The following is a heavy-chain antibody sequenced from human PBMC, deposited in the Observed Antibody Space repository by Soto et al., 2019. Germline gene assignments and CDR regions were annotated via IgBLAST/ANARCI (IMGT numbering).Heavy chain of an antibody. J-gene: IGHJ5*02. CDR1: CGSISSYY. D-gene: IGHD3-22*01. Sequence: WETLSLTCPVSCGSISSYYLSWILHPPWKGLEWIGYIYYSGSTNYNPSLKSRVTISVDTSKNQFSLKLSSVTAADTAVYYCAGQYYYDNNWLEPWGQGTLVTVSS. CDR2: IYYSGST. V-gene: IGHV4-59*08. CDR3: AGQYYYDNNWLEP.